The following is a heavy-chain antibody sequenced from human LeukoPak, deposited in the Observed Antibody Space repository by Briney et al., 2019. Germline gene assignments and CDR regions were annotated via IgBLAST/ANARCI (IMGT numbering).Heavy chain of an antibody. CDR1: GFTFSNAW. D-gene: IGHD4-17*01. V-gene: IGHV3-15*01. J-gene: IGHJ4*02. CDR3: TTAANFVYDYGASEGQN. Sequence: GGSLRLSCAASGFTFSNAWMSWVRQAPGKGLEWVGRTKSKTDGGTTDYAAPVKGRFTISRDDSKNTLYLQMNSLKTEDTAVYYCTTAANFVYDYGASEGQNWGQGTLVTVSS. CDR2: TKSKTDGGTT.